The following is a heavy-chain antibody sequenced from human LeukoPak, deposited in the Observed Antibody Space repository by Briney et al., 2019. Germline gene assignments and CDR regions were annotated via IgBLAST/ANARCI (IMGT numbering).Heavy chain of an antibody. J-gene: IGHJ4*02. CDR3: ARTYCSSTSCSPPY. D-gene: IGHD2-2*01. CDR1: GGSFSGYY. Sequence: SETLSLTCAVYGGSFSGYYWSWIRQPPGKGLEWIGEINHSGSTNYNPSLKSRVTISVDTSKNQFSLKLSSVTAADTAVYYRARTYCSSTSCSPPYWGQGTLVTVSS. V-gene: IGHV4-34*01. CDR2: INHSGST.